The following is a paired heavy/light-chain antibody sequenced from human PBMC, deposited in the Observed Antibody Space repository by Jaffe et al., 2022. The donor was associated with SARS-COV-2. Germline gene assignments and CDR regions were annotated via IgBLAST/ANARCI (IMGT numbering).Light chain of an antibody. CDR2: DAS. V-gene: IGKV1-33*01. Sequence: DIQVTQSPSSLSASVGDRVTITCQASQDIRNHLNWYQQKPGKAPKLLICDASHSKTGVPSRFSGSGSGTNFNFTISGLQPEDFATYYCQHYDTYLMYTFGQGTKLEMK. CDR1: QDIRNH. CDR3: QHYDTYLMYT. J-gene: IGKJ2*01.
Heavy chain of an antibody. CDR2: ILPKTGGEKT. D-gene: IGHD3-10*02. CDR1: GFTFSAAW. Sequence: EVQLVESGGGLVRPGGSLRLSCTTSGFTFSAAWMSWVRQAPGRGLEWVGRILPKTGGEKTDYAAPVKGRFTVSRDDSKNTLYLQMNSLRSEDTAVYYCTTGWTNRDVFVDFWGQGSLVTVSS. CDR3: TTGWTNRDVFVDF. J-gene: IGHJ4*02. V-gene: IGHV3-15*01.